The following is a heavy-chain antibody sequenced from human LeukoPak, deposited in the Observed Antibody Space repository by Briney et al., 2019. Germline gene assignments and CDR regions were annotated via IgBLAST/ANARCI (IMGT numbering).Heavy chain of an antibody. J-gene: IGHJ4*01. CDR3: AKSDYYDSSGQPSSFKF. D-gene: IGHD3-22*01. V-gene: IGHV3-23*01. CDR1: GFTFSSYA. Sequence: TWGSLSLTCAASGFTFSSYAMSWVRQAPGKGLEWVSAVSGSGDSTYYADSVKGRFIISRDNSKNTLYLQMNSLRAEDTAVYYCAKSDYYDSSGQPSSFKFWGQGTLVTVSS. CDR2: VSGSGDST.